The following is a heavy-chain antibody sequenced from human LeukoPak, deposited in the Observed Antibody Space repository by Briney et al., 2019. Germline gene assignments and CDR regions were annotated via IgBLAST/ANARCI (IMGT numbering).Heavy chain of an antibody. D-gene: IGHD4-17*01. CDR3: ARASTTVPNLLDY. Sequence: GGSLRLSCAASGFTFGRYWMNWVRQAPGKGLEWVANIKQDGSEKYYVDSVKGRFTISRDNSKNTLYLQTSGLGVDDTAVYYCARASTTVPNLLDYWGQGALVSVSS. CDR2: IKQDGSEK. J-gene: IGHJ4*02. CDR1: GFTFGRYW. V-gene: IGHV3-7*02.